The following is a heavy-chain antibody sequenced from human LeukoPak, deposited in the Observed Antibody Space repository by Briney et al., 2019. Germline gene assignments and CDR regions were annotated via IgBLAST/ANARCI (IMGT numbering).Heavy chain of an antibody. Sequence: SLKVSCKASGYTFTSYGISWVRQAPGQGLEWMGGIIPIFGTANYAQKFQGRVTITADESTSTAYMELSSLRSEDTAVYYCARDGAERSSGWYEGAVRSRVREYYYGMDVWGQGTTVTVSS. CDR1: GYTFTSYG. CDR3: ARDGAERSSGWYEGAVRSRVREYYYGMDV. D-gene: IGHD6-19*01. J-gene: IGHJ6*02. V-gene: IGHV1-69*13. CDR2: IIPIFGTA.